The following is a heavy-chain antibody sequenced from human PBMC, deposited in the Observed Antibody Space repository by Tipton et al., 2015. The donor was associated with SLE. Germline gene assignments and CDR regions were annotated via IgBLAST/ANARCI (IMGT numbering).Heavy chain of an antibody. CDR1: GGSFSGNY. V-gene: IGHV4-59*08. J-gene: IGHJ4*02. CDR2: IYYSGST. D-gene: IGHD6-13*01. Sequence: TLSLTCAVYGGSFSGNYWTWIRQPPGKGLDWIGYIYYSGSTKYNPSLKSRVTTSVDTSKNQFSLKLSSVTAADTAVYYCAMYTSWGQGTLVTVSS. CDR3: AMYTS.